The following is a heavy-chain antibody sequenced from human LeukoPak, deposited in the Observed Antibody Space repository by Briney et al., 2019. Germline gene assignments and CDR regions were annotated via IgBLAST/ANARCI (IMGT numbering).Heavy chain of an antibody. CDR2: INHSGST. V-gene: IGHV4-34*01. D-gene: IGHD3-16*01. CDR1: GGSFSGYY. Sequence: SSETLSLTCAVYGGSFSGYYWSWIRQLPGKGLEWIGEINHSGSTNYNPSLKSRVTISVDTSKNQFSLKLSSVTAADTAVYYCARCPPALVYGFDPWGQGTLVTVSS. CDR3: ARCPPALVYGFDP. J-gene: IGHJ5*02.